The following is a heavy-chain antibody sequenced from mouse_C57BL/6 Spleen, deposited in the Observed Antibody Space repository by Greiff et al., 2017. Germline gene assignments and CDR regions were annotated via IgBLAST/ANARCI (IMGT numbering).Heavy chain of an antibody. CDR1: GYTFTSYW. CDR3: ARERALREGYYLDY. Sequence: QVQLQQPGTELVKPGASVKLSCKASGYTFTSYWMHWVKQRPGQGLEWIGNINPSNGGTNYNEKFKSKATLTVDKATSTAYMQLSSLTSEDSAVYYCARERALREGYYLDYWGQGTTLTVSS. V-gene: IGHV1-53*01. CDR2: INPSNGGT. D-gene: IGHD2-4*01. J-gene: IGHJ2*01.